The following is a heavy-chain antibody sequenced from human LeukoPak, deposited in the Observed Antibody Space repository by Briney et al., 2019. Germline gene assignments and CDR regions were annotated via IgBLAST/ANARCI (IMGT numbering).Heavy chain of an antibody. CDR3: AREVVSSTSFDC. D-gene: IGHD3-22*01. J-gene: IGHJ4*02. CDR2: ITSSSGYI. Sequence: GGSLRLSCAASGFTFSSYSMNWVRQAPGKGLEWVSSITSSSGYIYYADSVEGRFTISRDNARNSLYLQMHSLRAEDTAAYFCAREVVSSTSFDCWGQGTLVTVSS. V-gene: IGHV3-21*01. CDR1: GFTFSSYS.